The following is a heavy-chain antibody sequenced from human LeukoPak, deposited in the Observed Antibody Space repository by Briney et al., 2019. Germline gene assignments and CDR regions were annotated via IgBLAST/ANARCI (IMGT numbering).Heavy chain of an antibody. CDR2: IYTSGST. D-gene: IGHD6-19*01. CDR1: GGSISSGSYY. J-gene: IGHJ5*02. V-gene: IGHV4-61*02. CDR3: ARGKNSSPNWLDP. Sequence: SQTLSLTCTVSGGSISSGSYYWSWIRQPAGKGLEWIGRIYTSGSTNYNPSLKSRVTISVDTSKNQFSLKLTSVTAADTAVYYCARGKNSSPNWLDPWGQGTLVIVSS.